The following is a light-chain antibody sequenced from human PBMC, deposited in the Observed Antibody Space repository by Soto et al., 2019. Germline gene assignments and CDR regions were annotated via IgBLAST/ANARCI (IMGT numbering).Light chain of an antibody. J-gene: IGLJ1*01. CDR2: EDN. CDR1: SSNIGKNY. Sequence: QSVLTQPPSVSAAPGQKVTISCSGSSSNIGKNYVSWYQQVPGTAPKLLIYEDNKRRSGIPHRFSGSKSGTSATLGITVLQTGDEADYYCGTWDSGLSVWVFGTGTKLTVL. V-gene: IGLV1-51*02. CDR3: GTWDSGLSVWV.